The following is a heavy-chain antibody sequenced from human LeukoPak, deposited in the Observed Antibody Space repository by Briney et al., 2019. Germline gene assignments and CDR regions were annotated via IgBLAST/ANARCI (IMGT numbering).Heavy chain of an antibody. J-gene: IGHJ4*02. D-gene: IGHD1-20*01. CDR3: ARLLVYNSGGEAFDH. CDR1: GFTFSSYE. Sequence: GGSLRLSCAASGFTFSSYEMNWVRQAPGKGLGWVSYISSSGSTIYYADSVKGRFTISRDNAKNSLYLQMNSPRAEDTAVYYCARLLVYNSGGEAFDHWGQGTLVTVSS. CDR2: ISSSGSTI. V-gene: IGHV3-48*03.